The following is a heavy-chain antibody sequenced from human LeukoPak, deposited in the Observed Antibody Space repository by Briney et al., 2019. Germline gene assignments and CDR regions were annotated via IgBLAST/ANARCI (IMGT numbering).Heavy chain of an antibody. Sequence: GGSLRLSCAASGFTFSSYSMNWVRQAPGKGLEWVSYISSSSSTIYYADSVKGRFTISRDNAKNSLYLQMNSLRAEDTAVYYCARVGDFWSGLNDYWGQGTLVTVSS. D-gene: IGHD3-3*01. J-gene: IGHJ4*02. CDR3: ARVGDFWSGLNDY. CDR1: GFTFSSYS. CDR2: ISSSSSTI. V-gene: IGHV3-48*01.